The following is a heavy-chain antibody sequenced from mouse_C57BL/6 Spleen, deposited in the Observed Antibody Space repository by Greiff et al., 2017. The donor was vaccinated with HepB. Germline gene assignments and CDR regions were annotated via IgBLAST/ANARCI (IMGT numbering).Heavy chain of an antibody. V-gene: IGHV3-6*01. CDR2: ISYDGSN. J-gene: IGHJ1*03. CDR3: ARWDDYPHWYFDV. CDR1: GYSITSGYY. D-gene: IGHD2-4*01. Sequence: EVKLEESGPGLVKPSQSLSLTCSVTGYSITSGYYWNWIRQFPGNKLEWMGYISYDGSNNYNPSLKNRISITRDTSKNQFFLKLNSVTTEDTATYYCARWDDYPHWYFDVWGTGTTVTVSS.